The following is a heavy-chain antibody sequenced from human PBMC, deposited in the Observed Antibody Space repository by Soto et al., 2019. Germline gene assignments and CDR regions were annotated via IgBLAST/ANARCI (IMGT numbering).Heavy chain of an antibody. J-gene: IGHJ5*02. Sequence: GGSLRLSCAASGFTFSSYAMSWVRQAPGKGLEWVSAISGSGGSTYYADSVKGRFTISRDNSKNTLYPQMNGLRAEDTAVYYCAKDPWRVWGSSWYEGNWFDPWGQGTLVTVSS. V-gene: IGHV3-23*01. CDR1: GFTFSSYA. CDR2: ISGSGGST. CDR3: AKDPWRVWGSSWYEGNWFDP. D-gene: IGHD6-13*01.